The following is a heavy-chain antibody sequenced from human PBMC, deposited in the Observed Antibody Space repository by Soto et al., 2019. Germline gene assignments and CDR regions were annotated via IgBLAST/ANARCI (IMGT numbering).Heavy chain of an antibody. CDR1: GYPFGSYA. CDR2: VSAHTGDS. Sequence: QVQLVQSGAEVKKPGASVKVSCKASGYPFGSYAIGWVRQAPGQGLEWMGWVSAHTGDSGYAQRFQGRVTLTTETSTSTAYMELRGLRSDDTAVYYCARPSTSYGDYGWSLAYWGQGTLVTVSS. V-gene: IGHV1-18*01. J-gene: IGHJ4*02. D-gene: IGHD4-17*01. CDR3: ARPSTSYGDYGWSLAY.